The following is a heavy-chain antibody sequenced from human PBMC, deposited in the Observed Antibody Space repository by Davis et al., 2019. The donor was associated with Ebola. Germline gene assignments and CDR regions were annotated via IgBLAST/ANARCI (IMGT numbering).Heavy chain of an antibody. CDR3: ARASITLFGVVTHPFDY. V-gene: IGHV3-21*01. D-gene: IGHD3-3*01. CDR2: ISSTSTYI. Sequence: GGSLRLSCAASGFTFSSYNMNWVRQAPGKGLEWISSISSTSTYIHYADSVKGRFTISRDNAKNSLYLQMNSLRAEDTAVYFCARASITLFGVVTHPFDYWGQGALVTVSS. CDR1: GFTFSSYN. J-gene: IGHJ4*02.